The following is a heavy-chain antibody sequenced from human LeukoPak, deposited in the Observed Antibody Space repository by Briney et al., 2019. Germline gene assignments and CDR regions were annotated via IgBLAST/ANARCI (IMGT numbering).Heavy chain of an antibody. CDR2: IYTSGTT. Sequence: SETLSLTCSVSGGSISTYYWSWIRQPAGKGLEWIGRIYTSGTTNYNPSLKSRVTMSVDTSKNQFSLKLNSVTAADTAVYYCAGTTRYFDLWGRGTLVTVSS. V-gene: IGHV4-4*07. CDR1: GGSISTYY. D-gene: IGHD1-26*01. J-gene: IGHJ2*01. CDR3: AGTTRYFDL.